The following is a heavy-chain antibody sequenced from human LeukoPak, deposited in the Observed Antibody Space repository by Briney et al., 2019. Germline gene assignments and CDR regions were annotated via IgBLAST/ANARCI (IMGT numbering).Heavy chain of an antibody. J-gene: IGHJ6*03. CDR2: IYYSGST. V-gene: IGHV4-39*07. Sequence: SETLSLTCTVSGGSISSSSYYWGWIRQPPGKGLEWIGSIYYSGSTYYNPSLKSRVTISVDTSKNQFSLKLSSVTAADTAVYYCARAPYYYDSSGYNNYYYYYMDVWGKGPTVTVSS. CDR1: GGSISSSSYY. D-gene: IGHD3-22*01. CDR3: ARAPYYYDSSGYNNYYYYYMDV.